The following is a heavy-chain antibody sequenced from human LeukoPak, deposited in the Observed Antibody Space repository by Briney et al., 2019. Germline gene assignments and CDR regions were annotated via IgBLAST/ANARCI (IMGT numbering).Heavy chain of an antibody. D-gene: IGHD3-22*01. J-gene: IGHJ4*02. CDR3: ASTYDSSGYYPFDY. CDR1: GFTFSSYG. CDR2: ISYDGSNK. Sequence: QPGGSLRLSCAASGFTFSSYGMHWVRQAPGKGLEWVAVISYDGSNKYYADSVKGRFTISRDNSKNTLYLQMNSLRAEDTAVYYCASTYDSSGYYPFDYWGQGTLVTVSS. V-gene: IGHV3-30*03.